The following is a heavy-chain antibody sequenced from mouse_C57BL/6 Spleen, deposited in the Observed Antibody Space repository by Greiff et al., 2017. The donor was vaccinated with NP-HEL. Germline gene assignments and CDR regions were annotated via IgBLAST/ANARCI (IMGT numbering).Heavy chain of an antibody. CDR2: IWSGGST. Sequence: VQLKESGPGLVQPSQSLSITCTVSGFSLTSYGVHWVRQPPGKGLEWLGVIWSGGSTDYNAAFISRLSISKDNSKSQVFFKMNSLQADDTAIYYCAKNKGKFRDYDGSYFDYWGQGTTLTVSS. CDR3: AKNKGKFRDYDGSYFDY. V-gene: IGHV2-4*01. J-gene: IGHJ2*01. CDR1: GFSLTSYG. D-gene: IGHD2-3*01.